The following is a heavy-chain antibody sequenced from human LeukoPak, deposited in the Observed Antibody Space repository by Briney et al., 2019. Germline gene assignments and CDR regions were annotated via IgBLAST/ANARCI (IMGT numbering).Heavy chain of an antibody. CDR2: IYYSGST. CDR3: ASFGSGYYSQGDY. D-gene: IGHD3-3*01. J-gene: IGHJ4*02. CDR1: GGSISSSSYY. Sequence: PSETLSLTCTVSGGSISSSSYYWGWIRQPPGKGLEWIGNIYYSGSTYYNPSLKSRVTISVDTSKIQFSLKLSSVTAADTAVYYCASFGSGYYSQGDYWGQGTLVTVSS. V-gene: IGHV4-39*01.